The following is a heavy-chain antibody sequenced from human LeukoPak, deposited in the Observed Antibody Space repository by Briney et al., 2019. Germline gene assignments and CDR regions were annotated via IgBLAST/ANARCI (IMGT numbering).Heavy chain of an antibody. D-gene: IGHD3-22*01. CDR3: AKGVSSGYYDWYYFDY. CDR2: ISGSGGST. V-gene: IGHV3-23*01. CDR1: GFTFSRHW. J-gene: IGHJ4*02. Sequence: GGSLRLSCAASGFTFSRHWMTWVRQAPGKGLEWVSAISGSGGSTYYADSVKGRFTISRDNSKNTLYLQMNSLRAEDTAVYYCAKGVSSGYYDWYYFDYWGQGTLVTVSS.